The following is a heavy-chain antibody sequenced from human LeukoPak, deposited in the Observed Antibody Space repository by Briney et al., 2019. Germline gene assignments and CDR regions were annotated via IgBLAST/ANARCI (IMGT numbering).Heavy chain of an antibody. J-gene: IGHJ5*02. Sequence: GGSLRLSCAASGFTVSSVYMSWVRQAPGKGLEWVAVIYSGGSITYADSVKGRFTISRDNSKNTLYLQVNRLRAEDAAVYYCAREGPPAYDISIGYYSGWFDPRGQGTLVTVSS. CDR2: IYSGGSI. V-gene: IGHV3-66*01. D-gene: IGHD3-9*01. CDR3: AREGPPAYDISIGYYSGWFDP. CDR1: GFTVSSVY.